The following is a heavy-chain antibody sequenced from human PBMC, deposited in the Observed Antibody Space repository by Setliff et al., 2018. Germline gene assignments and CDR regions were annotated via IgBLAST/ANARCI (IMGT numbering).Heavy chain of an antibody. V-gene: IGHV1-69*13. Sequence: ASVKVSCKASGGTFSSDAISWVRQAPGQGLEWMGGIIPIFGTANYAQKFQGRVTITADESTSTAYMELSSLRSEDTAVYYCAREEGPTTDPRKNFDSWGQGAPVTVSS. CDR1: GGTFSSDA. CDR2: IIPIFGTA. J-gene: IGHJ5*01. D-gene: IGHD1-1*01. CDR3: AREEGPTTDPRKNFDS.